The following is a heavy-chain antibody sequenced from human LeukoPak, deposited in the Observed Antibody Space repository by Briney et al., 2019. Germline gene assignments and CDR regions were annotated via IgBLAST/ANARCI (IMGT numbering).Heavy chain of an antibody. Sequence: GWSLRLSCAASGFTFSSYAMHWVRQAPGYGLERVAVISYAGSNQYYADSVKGRFTISRDNSKNTLYLQINSLRAEHTAVYYCARDYCSGGSCYSENWFDPWGQGTLVTVSS. CDR3: ARDYCSGGSCYSENWFDP. V-gene: IGHV3-30*04. CDR1: GFTFSSYA. J-gene: IGHJ5*02. CDR2: ISYAGSNQ. D-gene: IGHD2-15*01.